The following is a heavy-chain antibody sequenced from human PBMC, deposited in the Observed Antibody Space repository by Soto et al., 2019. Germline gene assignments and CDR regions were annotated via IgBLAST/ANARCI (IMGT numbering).Heavy chain of an antibody. J-gene: IGHJ6*02. CDR2: IWYGGSNK. D-gene: IGHD3-22*01. CDR1: GFTFRSYG. CDR3: AREIHKERITRIFAQYYYGMDV. Sequence: QVQLVESGGGVVQPGRSLRLSCAASGFTFRSYGMHLVRQAPGKGLEWVAVIWYGGSNKYYADSVKGRFTISRDNSKNTLYLQMNSLRAEDTAVYYCAREIHKERITRIFAQYYYGMDVWGQGTTVTVSS. V-gene: IGHV3-33*01.